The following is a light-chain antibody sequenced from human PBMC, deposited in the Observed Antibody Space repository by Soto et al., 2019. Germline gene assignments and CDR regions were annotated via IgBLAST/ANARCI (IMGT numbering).Light chain of an antibody. CDR2: DAS. Sequence: EVVLTQSPATLSLCPGEIATLSGRASQSVSSYLAWYQQKPGQAPRLLIYDASSRATGIPDRFSGGGSWTDFTLTISRLEPEDFAVYYCQQFSSYPLTFGGGTKVDIK. CDR1: QSVSSY. V-gene: IGKV3-20*01. CDR3: QQFSSYPLT. J-gene: IGKJ4*01.